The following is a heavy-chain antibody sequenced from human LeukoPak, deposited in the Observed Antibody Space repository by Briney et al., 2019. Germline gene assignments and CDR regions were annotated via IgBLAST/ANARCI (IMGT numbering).Heavy chain of an antibody. J-gene: IGHJ4*02. CDR3: ARVLPVASRDY. CDR1: GFTFSTYW. CDR2: IKQDGSDK. Sequence: PGGSLRLSCAASGFTFSTYWMSWVRQAPGKGREWVANIKQDGSDKFYVDSVKGRFTISRDNAKNSMYLQMNSLRAEDTAVYYCARVLPVASRDYWGQGTLVTVSS. D-gene: IGHD2-2*01. V-gene: IGHV3-7*01.